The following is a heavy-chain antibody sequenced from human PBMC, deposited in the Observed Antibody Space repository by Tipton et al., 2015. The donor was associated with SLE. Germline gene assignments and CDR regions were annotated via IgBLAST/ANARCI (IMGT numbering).Heavy chain of an antibody. V-gene: IGHV1-18*01. CDR2: ISHYTGNT. CDR1: GYTFTSYD. CDR3: VERYDTFDI. J-gene: IGHJ3*02. D-gene: IGHD1-1*01. Sequence: QLVQSGPEVKKPGASVKVSCKASGYTFTSYDIHWVRQAPGQGLEWMGWISHYTGNTDYAQRLQGRVTLTTDTPPTTAYMELRSLRSADTAVYYCVERYDTFDIWGQGTIVTVSS.